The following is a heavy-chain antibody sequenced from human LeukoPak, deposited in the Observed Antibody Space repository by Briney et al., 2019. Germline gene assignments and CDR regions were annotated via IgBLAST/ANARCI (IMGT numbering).Heavy chain of an antibody. CDR3: ARRDGTYYDY. CDR2: IYPDDSNT. Sequence: GESLKISCQGSGYNFPIYWIGWVRQMPGQGLEWMGIIYPDDSNTIYGPSFQGQVTISADKSISTAYLQWSSLKASDTAMYYCARRDGTYYDYWGQGTLVTVSS. V-gene: IGHV5-51*01. J-gene: IGHJ4*02. D-gene: IGHD1-26*01. CDR1: GYNFPIYW.